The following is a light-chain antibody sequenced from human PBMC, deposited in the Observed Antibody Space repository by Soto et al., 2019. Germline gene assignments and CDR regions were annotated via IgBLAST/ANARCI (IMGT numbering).Light chain of an antibody. CDR2: EVS. V-gene: IGLV2-8*01. CDR3: SSYEGSNNWV. CDR1: SSDVGGYNY. J-gene: IGLJ1*01. Sequence: LTQPPSASGSPGQSVTISCTGTSSDVGGYNYVSWYQQHPGKAPKLMIYEVSKRPSGVPDRFSGSKSGNTASLTVSGLQAEDEADYYCSSYEGSNNWVFGPGTKVTVL.